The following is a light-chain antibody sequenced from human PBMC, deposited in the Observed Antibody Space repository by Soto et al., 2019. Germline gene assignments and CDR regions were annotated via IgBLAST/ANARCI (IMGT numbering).Light chain of an antibody. V-gene: IGKV3-20*01. Sequence: EIVLTQSPATLSFSPGERATLSCRPGQSVRSNNLAWYQQKPGQAPRLLIFGASTRATGIPDRFSGSGSGTDFTLTISRLEPEDFAVYCCQQYGASPPTFGPGTNVDLK. J-gene: IGKJ3*01. CDR3: QQYGASPPT. CDR1: QSVRSNN. CDR2: GAS.